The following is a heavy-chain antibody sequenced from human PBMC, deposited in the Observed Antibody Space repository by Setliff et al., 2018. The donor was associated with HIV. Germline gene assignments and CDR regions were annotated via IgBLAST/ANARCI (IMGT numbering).Heavy chain of an antibody. CDR3: ARGPAGESYGMDV. D-gene: IGHD3-10*01. V-gene: IGHV1-18*01. Sequence: ASVKVSCKTSGYKFSINVINWVRQAPGQGLEWMGRVSGYDSHANYAQKLQGRVTMTSDRSTTTAYMELKNLTSDDTAVYYCARGPAGESYGMDVWGQGTTVTVSS. CDR2: VSGYDSHA. CDR1: GYKFSINV. J-gene: IGHJ6*02.